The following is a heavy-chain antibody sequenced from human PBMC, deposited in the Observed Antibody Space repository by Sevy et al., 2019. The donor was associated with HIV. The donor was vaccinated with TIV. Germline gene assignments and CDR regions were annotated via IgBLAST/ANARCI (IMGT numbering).Heavy chain of an antibody. CDR2: IYYSGST. V-gene: IGHV4-39*01. J-gene: IGHJ6*02. D-gene: IGHD6-13*01. CDR3: ASAPVSSSWYHPLNYYYGMDV. Sequence: SETLSLTCTVSGGSISSSSYYWGWIRQPPGKGLEWIGSIYYSGSTYYNPSLKSRVTISVDTSKNQFSLKLSSVTAADTAVYYCASAPVSSSWYHPLNYYYGMDVWGQGTTVTVSS. CDR1: GGSISSSSYY.